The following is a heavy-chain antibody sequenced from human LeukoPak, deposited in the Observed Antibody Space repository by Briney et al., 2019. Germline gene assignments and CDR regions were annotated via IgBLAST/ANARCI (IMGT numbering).Heavy chain of an antibody. CDR1: GFTFDEHA. CDR3: AKDAAPSIAVANLIDY. CDR2: ISYSSGSI. Sequence: PGGSLRLSCAASGFTFDEHAMHWVRHAPGKGLEWVSGISYSSGSIVYVDSVKGRFTISRDNAKNSLYLQMNSLRAEDTALYYCAKDAAPSIAVANLIDYWGQGTLVTVSS. V-gene: IGHV3-9*01. D-gene: IGHD6-19*01. J-gene: IGHJ4*02.